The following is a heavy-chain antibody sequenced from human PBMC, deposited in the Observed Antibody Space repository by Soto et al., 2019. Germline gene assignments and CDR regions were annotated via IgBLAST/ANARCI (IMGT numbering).Heavy chain of an antibody. J-gene: IGHJ5*02. CDR1: GFTFSSYG. CDR3: ARDEGYGGSRRQNWFDP. CDR2: IWYDGSNK. V-gene: IGHV3-33*01. D-gene: IGHD2-15*01. Sequence: QVQLVESGGGVVQPGRSLRLSCAASGFTFSSYGMHWVRQAPGKGLEWVAVIWYDGSNKYYADSVKGRFTISRDNSKNTLYLQMNSLRAEDTAVYYCARDEGYGGSRRQNWFDPWGQGTLVTVSS.